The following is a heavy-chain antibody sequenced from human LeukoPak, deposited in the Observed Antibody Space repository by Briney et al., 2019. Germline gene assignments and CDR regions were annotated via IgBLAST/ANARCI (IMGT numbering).Heavy chain of an antibody. CDR3: AREGEWELVPETTWNYFDY. Sequence: GGSLRLSCAASGFTFSNYVMHWVRQAPGKGLEWVAVISYDGSNKYYADSVKGRFTISRDNSKNTLYLQMNSPRAEDTAVYYCAREGEWELVPETTWNYFDYWGQGTLVTVSS. J-gene: IGHJ4*02. D-gene: IGHD1-26*01. V-gene: IGHV3-30-3*01. CDR1: GFTFSNYV. CDR2: ISYDGSNK.